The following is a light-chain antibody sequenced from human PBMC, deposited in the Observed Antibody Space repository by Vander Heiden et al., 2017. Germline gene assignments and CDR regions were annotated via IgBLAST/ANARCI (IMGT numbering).Light chain of an antibody. V-gene: IGKV1-33*01. CDR3: QQYDNLPRT. CDR1: QDISNY. J-gene: IGKJ2*01. CDR2: DAS. Sequence: IQMTPPPTSLSASLGDRITITCQANQDISNYLNWYQQKPGKAPKLLIYDASNLETGVPSRFSGSGSGTDFTFTISSLQPEDIAAYYCQQYDNLPRTFGQGTKLEIK.